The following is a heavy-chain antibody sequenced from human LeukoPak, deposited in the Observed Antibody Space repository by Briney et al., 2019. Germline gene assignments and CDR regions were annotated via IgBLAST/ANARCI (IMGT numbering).Heavy chain of an antibody. CDR1: GFTFSSYA. V-gene: IGHV3-30-3*01. D-gene: IGHD3-3*01. Sequence: GGSLRLSCAASGFTFSSYAMHWVRQAPGKGLEWVAVISYDGSNKYYADSVKGRFTISRDNAKNSLYLQMNSLRAEDTAVYYCAREDSIFGVVTPPGDIWGQGTMVTVSS. CDR2: ISYDGSNK. CDR3: AREDSIFGVVTPPGDI. J-gene: IGHJ3*02.